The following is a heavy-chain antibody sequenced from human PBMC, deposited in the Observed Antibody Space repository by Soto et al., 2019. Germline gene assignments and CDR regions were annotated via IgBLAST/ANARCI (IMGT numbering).Heavy chain of an antibody. CDR3: SRGYPPRDQLGNLPGAF. CDR2: INPSGGST. V-gene: IGHV1-46*03. J-gene: IGHJ4*02. D-gene: IGHD1-1*01. CDR1: GYTFTSYY. Sequence: QVQLVQSGAEVMQPGASVKVSCKASGYTFTSYYIQWVRQAPGQGLEWMGIINPSGGSTNYAQKFQGRVTMTRVTSTSTVYMELSSLRSEDTAIYYCSRGYPPRDQLGNLPGAFWGQGTLVTVSS.